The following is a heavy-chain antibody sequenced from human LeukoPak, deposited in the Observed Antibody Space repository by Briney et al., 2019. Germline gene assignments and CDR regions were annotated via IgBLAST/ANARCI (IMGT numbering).Heavy chain of an antibody. Sequence: GGSLRLSCAASGFTFDDYAMHWVRQAPGKGLEWVSGISWNSGSIGYADSVKGRFTISRDNAKNSLYLHMNSLRAEDTAVYYCANTGWSSPDYWGLGTLVTVSS. CDR1: GFTFDDYA. V-gene: IGHV3-9*01. CDR2: ISWNSGSI. CDR3: ANTGWSSPDY. J-gene: IGHJ4*02. D-gene: IGHD2-15*01.